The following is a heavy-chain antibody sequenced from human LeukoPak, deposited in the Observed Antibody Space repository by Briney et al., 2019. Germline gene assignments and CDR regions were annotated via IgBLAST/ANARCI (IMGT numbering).Heavy chain of an antibody. V-gene: IGHV1-2*06. CDR1: GYTFTGYY. Sequence: GASVKVSCKASGYTFTGYYMHWVRQAPGQGLECMGRINPNSGGTNYAQKFQGRVTMTRDTSISTAYMELSRLRSDDTAVYYCARAQFSGWPNAWGQGTLVTVSS. D-gene: IGHD6-19*01. CDR3: ARAQFSGWPNA. J-gene: IGHJ4*02. CDR2: INPNSGGT.